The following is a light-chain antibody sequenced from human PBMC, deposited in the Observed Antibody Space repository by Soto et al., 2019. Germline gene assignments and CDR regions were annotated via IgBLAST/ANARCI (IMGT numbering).Light chain of an antibody. CDR3: EQYGGSPPYT. V-gene: IGKV3-20*01. CDR2: GAS. J-gene: IGKJ2*01. Sequence: VLTQSPGTLSLSPGERATFSCRSSQSISSSYLAWYQHKPGQAPRLLIYGASSRATGIPHRFSGSGSGTAFTLTISRLEPEDCGLYYCEQYGGSPPYTFGKGTMLEIK. CDR1: QSISSSY.